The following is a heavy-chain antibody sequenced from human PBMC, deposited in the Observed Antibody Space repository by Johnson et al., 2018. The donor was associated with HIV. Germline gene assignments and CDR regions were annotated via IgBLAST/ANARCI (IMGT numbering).Heavy chain of an antibody. Sequence: QMQLVESGGVVVQPGGSLRLSCAASGFTFSNVWMTWVRQAPGKGLEWVGRIKRKIEGDPYYADSVKGRFTISRDNSKNTLYLQMNSLRAEDTAVYYCVREIQSYGGNFGGAFDIWGQGTMVTVSS. CDR2: IKRKIEGDP. J-gene: IGHJ3*02. CDR1: GFTFSNVW. CDR3: VREIQSYGGNFGGAFDI. D-gene: IGHD4-23*01. V-gene: IGHV3-33*08.